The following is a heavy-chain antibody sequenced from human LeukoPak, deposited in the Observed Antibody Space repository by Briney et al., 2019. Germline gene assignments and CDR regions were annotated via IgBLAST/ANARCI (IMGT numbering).Heavy chain of an antibody. CDR1: GVSISSGDYD. CDR3: AREGGFYCSSTSCYGLDY. V-gene: IGHV4-30-4*08. D-gene: IGHD2-2*01. Sequence: SETLSLTCTVSGVSISSGDYDWGWIRQPPGKGLEWSGNIYYSGRTYYNPSLKSRVTISVDTSKNQFSLKLSSVTAADTAVYYCAREGGFYCSSTSCYGLDYWGQGTLVTVSS. J-gene: IGHJ4*02. CDR2: IYYSGRT.